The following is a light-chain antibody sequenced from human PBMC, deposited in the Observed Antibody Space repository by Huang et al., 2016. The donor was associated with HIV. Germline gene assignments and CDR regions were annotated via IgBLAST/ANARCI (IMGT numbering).Light chain of an antibody. CDR2: DTS. CDR3: QQYNNWPPWT. CDR1: QNVGSK. Sequence: EVVMTQSPATLSVSPGERATLSCRASQNVGSKLAWYQQKLGPAPWLLMYDTSTRATGVPARFSGSGSGTEFTLTISSLQSEDFAVYYCQQYNNWPPWTFGQGTKVEVK. V-gene: IGKV3-15*01. J-gene: IGKJ1*01.